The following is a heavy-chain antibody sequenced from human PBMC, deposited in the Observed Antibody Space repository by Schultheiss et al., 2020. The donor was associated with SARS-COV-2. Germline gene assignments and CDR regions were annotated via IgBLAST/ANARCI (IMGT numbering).Heavy chain of an antibody. CDR1: GGSISSGGYY. D-gene: IGHD6-19*01. J-gene: IGHJ4*02. Sequence: SETLSLTCTVSGGSISSGGYYWSWIRQHPGKGLEWIGSIYYSGSTYYNPSLKSRVTISVDTSKNQFSLKLSSVTAADTAVYYCARLNSSGWSYFDYWGQGTLVTVSS. V-gene: IGHV4-39*07. CDR3: ARLNSSGWSYFDY. CDR2: IYYSGST.